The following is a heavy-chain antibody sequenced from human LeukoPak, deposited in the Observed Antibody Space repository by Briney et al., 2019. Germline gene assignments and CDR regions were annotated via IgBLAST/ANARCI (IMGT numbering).Heavy chain of an antibody. V-gene: IGHV3-23*01. Sequence: GGSLRLSCAVSGFTFSRYAMSWVRQAPGKGLDWVSTISGGGGGTYYGDSVKRRFTISRDNSKNTLYVQMNSLRAEDTAVYYCAKGGYYYDAGGKDDAFDIWGQGITVTVSS. D-gene: IGHD3-22*01. CDR1: GFTFSRYA. CDR2: ISGGGGGT. J-gene: IGHJ3*02. CDR3: AKGGYYYDAGGKDDAFDI.